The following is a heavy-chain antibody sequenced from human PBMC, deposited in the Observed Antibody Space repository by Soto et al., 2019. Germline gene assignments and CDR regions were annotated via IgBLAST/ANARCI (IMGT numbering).Heavy chain of an antibody. CDR2: ISGSGGST. D-gene: IGHD3-10*01. J-gene: IGHJ4*02. Sequence: EVQLLESGGGLVQPGGSLRLSCAASGFTFSSYAMSWVRQAPGKGLEWVSAISGSGGSTYYADSVKGRFTISRDNSKNALYLQMSSLRAEDSAVYYCARGSKDSYPGSRIFAFWGQGTLVTVSS. CDR1: GFTFSSYA. CDR3: ARGSKDSYPGSRIFAF. V-gene: IGHV3-23*01.